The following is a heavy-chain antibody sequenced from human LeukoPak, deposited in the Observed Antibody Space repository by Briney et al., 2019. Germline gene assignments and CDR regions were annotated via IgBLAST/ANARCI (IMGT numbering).Heavy chain of an antibody. J-gene: IGHJ3*02. CDR1: GYTFTIYY. D-gene: IGHD4-23*01. CDR2: INPSGGST. CDR3: ARSYGGKGAFDI. Sequence: AXVTVSCKASGYTFTIYYMHWVRQAPGXGLEWMGIINPSGGSTSYAQKFQGRVTMTRDTSTSTVYVELSSLRSEDTAVYNCARSYGGKGAFDIWGQGTMVTVSS. V-gene: IGHV1-46*01.